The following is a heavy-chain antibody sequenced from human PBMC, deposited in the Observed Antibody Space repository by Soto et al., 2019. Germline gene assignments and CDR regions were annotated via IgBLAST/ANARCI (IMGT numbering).Heavy chain of an antibody. D-gene: IGHD2-2*01. Sequence: SETLSLTCTVSGGSISSSSYYWGWIRQPPGKGLEWIGSIYYSGSTYYNPSLKSRVTISVDTSKNQFSLKLSSVTAADTAVYYCARQSTEMYQLLFDYYYYYYMDVWGKGTTVTVSS. CDR3: ARQSTEMYQLLFDYYYYYYMDV. CDR2: IYYSGST. CDR1: GGSISSSSYY. V-gene: IGHV4-39*01. J-gene: IGHJ6*03.